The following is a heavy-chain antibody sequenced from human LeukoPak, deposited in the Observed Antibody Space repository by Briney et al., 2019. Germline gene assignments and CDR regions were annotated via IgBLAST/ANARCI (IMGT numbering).Heavy chain of an antibody. CDR3: VKRLGGYGEGGLDY. CDR2: ITDSGDNS. CDR1: GFTFNNYD. J-gene: IGHJ4*02. D-gene: IGHD4-17*01. Sequence: PGGSLRLSCAAFGFTFNNYDMNWVRQAPGKGLEWVSTITDSGDNSWYADSVKGRFTMSRDNSKNTMYLKMDSLRADDTAVYYCVKRLGGYGEGGLDYWGQGTLVTVSS. V-gene: IGHV3-23*01.